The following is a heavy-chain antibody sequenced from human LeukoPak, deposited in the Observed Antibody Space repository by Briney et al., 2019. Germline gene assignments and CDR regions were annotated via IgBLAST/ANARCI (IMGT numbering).Heavy chain of an antibody. D-gene: IGHD2-15*01. CDR3: ARDLIGDPVVVAATQDY. J-gene: IGHJ4*02. CDR2: IYHSGST. CDR1: GGSISSSNW. Sequence: PSETLSLTCAVSGGSISSSNWWSWVRQPPGEGLEWIGEIYHSGSTNYNPSLKSRVTISVDKSKNQFSLKLSSVTAADTAVYYCARDLIGDPVVVAATQDYWGQGTLVTVSS. V-gene: IGHV4-4*02.